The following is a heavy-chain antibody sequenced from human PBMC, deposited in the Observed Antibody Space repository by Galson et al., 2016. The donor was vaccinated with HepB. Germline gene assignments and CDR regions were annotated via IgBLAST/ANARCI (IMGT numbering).Heavy chain of an antibody. V-gene: IGHV1-2*02. Sequence: SVKVSCKASGYPFSDYYIHWVRQAPGHGLEWLGWINPNSGDSNYAQKFQGRVTTTGDTSISTAYVELSRLRSDDTAVFYCARGVGNSWFPFFWFDSWGQGTLVTVST. J-gene: IGHJ5*01. CDR2: INPNSGDS. D-gene: IGHD3-10*01. CDR1: GYPFSDYY. CDR3: ARGVGNSWFPFFWFDS.